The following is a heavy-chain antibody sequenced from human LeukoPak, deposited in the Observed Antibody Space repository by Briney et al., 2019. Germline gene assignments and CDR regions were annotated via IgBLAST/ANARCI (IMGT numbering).Heavy chain of an antibody. CDR3: AKDSYYDSSGYYYDY. CDR2: ISWNSGSI. D-gene: IGHD3-22*01. J-gene: IGHJ4*02. V-gene: IGHV3-9*01. Sequence: GGSLRLSCAASGFTFDDYAMHWVRQAPGKGLEGVSGISWNSGSIGYADSVKGRFTISRDNAKNSLYLQMNSLRAEDTALYYCAKDSYYDSSGYYYDYWGQGTLVTVSS. CDR1: GFTFDDYA.